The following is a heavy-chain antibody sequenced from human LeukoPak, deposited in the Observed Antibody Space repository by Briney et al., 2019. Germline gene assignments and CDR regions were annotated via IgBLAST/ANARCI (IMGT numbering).Heavy chain of an antibody. Sequence: GGSLRLSCAASGFTFSSYAMSWVPQSPGNGLESVSAISGSGSSTYYADSVKGRFTISRDNSKHTLYLQMNSLRAEETAVYYCAKVYSGSYYCFDYWGQGTLVTVSS. D-gene: IGHD1-26*01. CDR3: AKVYSGSYYCFDY. J-gene: IGHJ4*02. CDR2: ISGSGSST. CDR1: GFTFSSYA. V-gene: IGHV3-23*01.